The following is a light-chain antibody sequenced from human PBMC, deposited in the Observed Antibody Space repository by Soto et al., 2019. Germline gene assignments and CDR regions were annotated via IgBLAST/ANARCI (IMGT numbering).Light chain of an antibody. CDR1: KLGDKY. CDR3: QAWDSSTALHV. V-gene: IGLV3-1*01. CDR2: QDN. Sequence: SYELTQPPSVSVSPGQTVSITCFGDKLGDKYACWYQQKPSQSPVLVIYQDNKRPSGIPERFSGSNSGNTATLTISGTQAMDEADYYCQAWDSSTALHVFGTGTKLTVL. J-gene: IGLJ1*01.